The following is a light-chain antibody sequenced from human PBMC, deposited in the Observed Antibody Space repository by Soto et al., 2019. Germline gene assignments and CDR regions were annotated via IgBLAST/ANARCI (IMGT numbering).Light chain of an antibody. Sequence: EIMMTQSPATLSVSPGERATLSCRAIHSIGRNLVWCQQKPGQAPRLLIYASSTRATGFPARFSGSGSGAEFTLTISSLQSEDFAVYYCQQYNNWPITFGQGTRLEIK. CDR3: QQYNNWPIT. CDR2: ASS. V-gene: IGKV3-15*01. CDR1: HSIGRN. J-gene: IGKJ5*01.